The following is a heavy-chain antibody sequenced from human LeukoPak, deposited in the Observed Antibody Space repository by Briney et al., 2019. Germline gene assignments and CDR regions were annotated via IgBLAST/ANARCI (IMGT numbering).Heavy chain of an antibody. Sequence: PGGSLRLSCAASGFTFSSYGMHWVRQAPGRGLEWVAFIRYDGSNKYYADSVKGRFTISRDNSKNTLYLQMNSLGAEDTAVYYCATSKPRFLEWLLIDYWGQGTLVTVSS. CDR3: ATSKPRFLEWLLIDY. J-gene: IGHJ4*02. D-gene: IGHD3-3*01. CDR1: GFTFSSYG. CDR2: IRYDGSNK. V-gene: IGHV3-30*02.